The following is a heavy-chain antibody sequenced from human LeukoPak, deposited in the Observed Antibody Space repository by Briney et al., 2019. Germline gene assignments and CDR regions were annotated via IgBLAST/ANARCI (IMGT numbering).Heavy chain of an antibody. D-gene: IGHD5-24*01. CDR2: IFFSGTT. CDR3: ARVDGYFDY. CDR1: GGSISSSSFY. J-gene: IGHJ4*02. V-gene: IGHV4-39*01. Sequence: PSETLSLTRTLSGGSISSSSFYCGWIRQPPGNGLEWIGSIFFSGTTYYSPSLESRVTISVDTSKNQFSLKLNSVTAADTAVYYCARVDGYFDYWGQGTLVTVSS.